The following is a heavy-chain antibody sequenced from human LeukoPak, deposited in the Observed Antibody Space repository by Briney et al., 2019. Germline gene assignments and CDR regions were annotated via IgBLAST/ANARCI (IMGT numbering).Heavy chain of an antibody. CDR1: GGSFSGYY. J-gene: IGHJ4*02. CDR3: ARSSMFRGVTVDY. V-gene: IGHV4-34*01. Sequence: SETLSLTCAVYGGSFSGYYWSWIRQPPGKGLEWIGEINHSGSTNYNPSLKSRVTMSLDTSKNQFSLKLSSVTAADTAVYYCARSSMFRGVTVDYWGQGTLVTVSS. CDR2: INHSGST. D-gene: IGHD3-10*01.